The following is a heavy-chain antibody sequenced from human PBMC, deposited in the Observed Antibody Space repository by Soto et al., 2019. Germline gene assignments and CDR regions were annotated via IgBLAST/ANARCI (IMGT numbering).Heavy chain of an antibody. D-gene: IGHD6-13*01. CDR2: MNPNSGNT. CDR3: ARGNVMGQQLPPYWYFDL. J-gene: IGHJ2*01. V-gene: IGHV1-8*01. CDR1: GYTFTSYD. Sequence: QVQLVQSGAEVKKPGASVKVSCKASGYTFTSYDINWVRQATGQGLEWMGWMNPNSGNTGYAQKFQGRVTMTRNTSINTAYMELSSLRSEDTAVYYCARGNVMGQQLPPYWYFDLWGRGTLVTVSS.